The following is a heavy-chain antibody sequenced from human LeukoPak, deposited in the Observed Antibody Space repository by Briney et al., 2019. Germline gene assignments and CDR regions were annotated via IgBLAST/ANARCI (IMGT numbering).Heavy chain of an antibody. Sequence: GGSLRLSCAASGFTFSNSAMSWVRQAPGKGLEWVSGISGSGGSTYYADSVKGRFTISRDNSKNTLYLQMNSLRAEDTAVYYCARQAPSLGWYWGQGALVTVSS. CDR1: GFTFSNSA. D-gene: IGHD1-26*01. J-gene: IGHJ4*02. CDR3: ARQAPSLGWY. V-gene: IGHV3-23*01. CDR2: ISGSGGST.